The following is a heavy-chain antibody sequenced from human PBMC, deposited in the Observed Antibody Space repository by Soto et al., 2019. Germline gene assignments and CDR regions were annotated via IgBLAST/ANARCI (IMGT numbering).Heavy chain of an antibody. CDR3: ARVTIRSCSGGSCYYDACDI. CDR1: GGTFSSYA. V-gene: IGHV1-69*12. CDR2: IIPIFGTA. D-gene: IGHD2-15*01. Sequence: QVQLVQSGAEVKKPGSSVKVSCKASGGTFSSYAISWVRQAPGQGLEWMGGIIPIFGTANYAQKFQGRVTITADESTSTAYMELSSLRAEDTAVYYCARVTIRSCSGGSCYYDACDIWGQGTMVTVSS. J-gene: IGHJ3*02.